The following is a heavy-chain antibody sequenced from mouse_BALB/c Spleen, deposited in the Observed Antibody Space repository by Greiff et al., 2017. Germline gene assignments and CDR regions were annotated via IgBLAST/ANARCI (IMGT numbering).Heavy chain of an antibody. CDR3: AVYGSSYLFDY. J-gene: IGHJ2*01. V-gene: IGHV3-6*02. D-gene: IGHD1-1*01. CDR2: ISYDGSN. CDR1: GYSITSGYY. Sequence: EVKLQESGPGLVKPSQSLSLTCSVTGYSITSGYYWNWIRQFPGNKLEWMGYISYDGSNNYNPSLKNRISITRDTSKNQFFLKLNSVTTEDTATYYCAVYGSSYLFDYWGQGTTLTVSS.